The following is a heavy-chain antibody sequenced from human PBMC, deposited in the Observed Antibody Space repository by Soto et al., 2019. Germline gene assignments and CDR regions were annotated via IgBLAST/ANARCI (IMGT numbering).Heavy chain of an antibody. CDR1: GGTFSSYA. J-gene: IGHJ4*02. V-gene: IGHV1-69*06. CDR3: ARGPKRTYYFDY. CDR2: IIPIFGTA. Sequence: VASVKVSCKASGGTFSSYAISWVRQAPGQGLEWMGGIIPIFGTANYAQKFQGRVTITADKSTSTAYMELSSLRSEDTAVYYCARGPKRTYYFDYWGQGTLVTVSS.